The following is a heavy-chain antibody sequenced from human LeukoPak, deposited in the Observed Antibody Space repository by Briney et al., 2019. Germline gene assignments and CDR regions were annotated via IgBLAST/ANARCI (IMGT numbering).Heavy chain of an antibody. Sequence: GESLKISCKGSGYSFTSYWIGWVRQMPGKGLEWMGIIYPGDSDTRYSPSFQGQVTISADKSISTAYLQWSSLKASDTAMYYCARHGREGHYGSGSYYNVFNYYYYMDVWGKGTTVTVSS. J-gene: IGHJ6*03. D-gene: IGHD3-10*01. V-gene: IGHV5-51*01. CDR3: ARHGREGHYGSGSYYNVFNYYYYMDV. CDR1: GYSFTSYW. CDR2: IYPGDSDT.